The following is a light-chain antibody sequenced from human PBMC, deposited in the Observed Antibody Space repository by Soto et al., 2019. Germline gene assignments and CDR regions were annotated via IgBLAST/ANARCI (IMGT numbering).Light chain of an antibody. Sequence: IQLAQSPSTLSASVGDSVTITCRASQNVTTSMAWYQHKPGRAPKLLIFDVSNLESGVPSRFSGGGSGTDFTLTISSLHSDDFATYYCQQYDYSRTFGRGTKVDI. CDR2: DVS. V-gene: IGKV1-5*01. CDR3: QQYDYSRT. CDR1: QNVTTS. J-gene: IGKJ1*01.